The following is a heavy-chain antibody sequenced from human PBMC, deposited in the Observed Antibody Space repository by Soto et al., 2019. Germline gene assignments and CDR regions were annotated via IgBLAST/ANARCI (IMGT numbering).Heavy chain of an antibody. Sequence: SETLSLTCAVSGXSISGGGYSWSWIRQPPGKGLEWIGYIYHSGSTYYNPSLKSRVTISVDRSKNQFSLKLSSVTAADTAVYYCAGIAANYYYGMDVWGQGTTVTV. V-gene: IGHV4-30-2*01. CDR2: IYHSGST. CDR3: AGIAANYYYGMDV. D-gene: IGHD6-25*01. J-gene: IGHJ6*02. CDR1: GXSISGGGYS.